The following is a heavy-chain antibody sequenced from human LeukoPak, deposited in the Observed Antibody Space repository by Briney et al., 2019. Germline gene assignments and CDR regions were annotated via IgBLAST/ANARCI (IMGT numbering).Heavy chain of an antibody. CDR3: ARRPTPRYFDL. CDR1: GGSISSSSYY. Sequence: SETLSLTCTVSGGSISSSSYYWGWIRQPPGKGLEWIGSIYYSGSTYYNPSLKSRVTISVDTSKNQFSLKLNSVTAADTAVYYCARRPTPRYFDLWGRGTLVTVSS. V-gene: IGHV4-39*01. J-gene: IGHJ2*01. D-gene: IGHD4-23*01. CDR2: IYYSGST.